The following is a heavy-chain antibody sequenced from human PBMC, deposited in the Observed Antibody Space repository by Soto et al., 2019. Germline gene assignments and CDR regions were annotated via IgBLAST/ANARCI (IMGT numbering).Heavy chain of an antibody. V-gene: IGHV4-31*03. CDR1: GVSINSGGYY. Sequence: SETLSLTCIVSGVSINSGGYYWTWIRQHPGEGLEWIGYIYYSGSTHYNPSLKSRLTISVDTSKNQFSLRLSSVTAADTAVYYCAKSEAYDSSGYLTYYYYSGMDVWGQGTTVTVSS. J-gene: IGHJ6*02. CDR2: IYYSGST. D-gene: IGHD3-22*01. CDR3: AKSEAYDSSGYLTYYYYSGMDV.